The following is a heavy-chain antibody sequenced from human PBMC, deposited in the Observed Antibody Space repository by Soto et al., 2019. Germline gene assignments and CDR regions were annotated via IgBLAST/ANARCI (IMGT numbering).Heavy chain of an antibody. D-gene: IGHD3-9*01. CDR1: GGTFSGYA. CDR3: ARGYDYLTGYYIFDA. J-gene: IGHJ4*02. Sequence: QVQLVQSGSEVKKPGSSVKVSCKASGGTFSGYAISWLRLAPGQGPEWMGGIFPVFGSAKYALKFQGRLKTTADESAITAHESTSTAYMALSSLRSDETAVDYYARGYDYLTGYYIFDAWGQGTLVTVSP. CDR2: IFPVFGSA. V-gene: IGHV1-69*01.